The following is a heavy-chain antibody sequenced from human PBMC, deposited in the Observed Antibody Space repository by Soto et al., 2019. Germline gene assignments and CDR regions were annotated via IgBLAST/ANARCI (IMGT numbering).Heavy chain of an antibody. CDR2: ISYDGSNK. D-gene: IGHD3-22*01. Sequence: GGSLRLSCAASGFTFSSYAMHWVRQAPGKGLEWVAVISYDGSNKYYADSVKGRFTISRDNSKNTLYLQMNSLRAEDTAVYYCAREGLAYYYDSSGYYERWFDPWGQGTLVPVSS. J-gene: IGHJ5*02. V-gene: IGHV3-30-3*01. CDR1: GFTFSSYA. CDR3: AREGLAYYYDSSGYYERWFDP.